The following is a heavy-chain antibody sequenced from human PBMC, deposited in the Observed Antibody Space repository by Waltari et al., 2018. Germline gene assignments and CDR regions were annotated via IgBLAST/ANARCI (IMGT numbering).Heavy chain of an antibody. Sequence: VHLAQSGAEVKKPGASVKVSCKVSGYTLTEISMHWVRQSPGKGLEWMGGFDPEDGKIIYAQNFQGRVTMTEDTSTDTAYMELSSLRSEDTAIYYCATPCSSGWYEIHFWGQGTLVTVSS. J-gene: IGHJ4*02. CDR1: GYTLTEIS. D-gene: IGHD6-19*01. CDR2: FDPEDGKI. CDR3: ATPCSSGWYEIHF. V-gene: IGHV1-24*01.